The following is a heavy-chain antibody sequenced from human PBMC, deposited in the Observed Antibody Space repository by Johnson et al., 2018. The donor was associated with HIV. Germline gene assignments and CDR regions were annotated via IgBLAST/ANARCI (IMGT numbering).Heavy chain of an antibody. CDR2: ISYDGSNK. Sequence: QVQVVESGGGVVQPGRSLRLSCAASGFTFSSYAMHWVRQAPGKGLEWVAVISYDGSNKYYADSVKGRFTISRDNSNNTLYLQMSSLRIDDTAVYYCARVGRGLGTDDAFDIWGQGTMVTVSS. CDR3: ARVGRGLGTDDAFDI. CDR1: GFTFSSYA. J-gene: IGHJ3*02. D-gene: IGHD1-14*01. V-gene: IGHV3-30*04.